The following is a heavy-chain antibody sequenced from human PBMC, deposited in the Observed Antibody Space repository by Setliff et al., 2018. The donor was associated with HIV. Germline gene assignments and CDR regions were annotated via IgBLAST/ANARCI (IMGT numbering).Heavy chain of an antibody. D-gene: IGHD5-12*01. Sequence: GGSLRLSCAASGFTFSNSGIHWVRQAPGKGLEWVAFIRYDGIIEHYRDSVRGRFTISRDNSKNTVYLQMNSLRAEDTAVYYCGKDRTDVAATIANYWGQGTQVTVS. J-gene: IGHJ4*02. V-gene: IGHV3-30*02. CDR1: GFTFSNSG. CDR2: IRYDGIIE. CDR3: GKDRTDVAATIANY.